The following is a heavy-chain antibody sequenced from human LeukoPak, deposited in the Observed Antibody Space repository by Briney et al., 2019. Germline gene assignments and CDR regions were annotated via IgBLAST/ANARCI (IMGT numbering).Heavy chain of an antibody. CDR1: GGSISSYF. CDR2: IYYSGST. J-gene: IGHJ6*03. CDR3: ARDSRRRLIAAAGVYYYYYMDV. D-gene: IGHD6-13*01. V-gene: IGHV4-59*01. Sequence: SETLSLTCTVSGGSISSYFWSWIRQPPGKGLEWIGYIYYSGSTNYNPSLKSRVTISVDTSKNQFSLKLSSVTAADTAVYYCARDSRRRLIAAAGVYYYYYMDVWGKGTTVTVSS.